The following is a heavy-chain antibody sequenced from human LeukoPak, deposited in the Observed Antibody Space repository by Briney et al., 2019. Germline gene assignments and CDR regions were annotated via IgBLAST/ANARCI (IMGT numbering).Heavy chain of an antibody. D-gene: IGHD3-22*01. CDR2: ISSSSSYI. CDR3: AKAAYYYDSSGYLVDY. Sequence: GGSLRLSCAASGFTFSTYSMNWVRQAPGKGLEWVSSISSSSSYIYYADSVKGRFTISRDNAKNSLYLQMNSLRAEDTAVYYCAKAAYYYDSSGYLVDYWGQGTLVTVSS. V-gene: IGHV3-21*01. CDR1: GFTFSTYS. J-gene: IGHJ4*02.